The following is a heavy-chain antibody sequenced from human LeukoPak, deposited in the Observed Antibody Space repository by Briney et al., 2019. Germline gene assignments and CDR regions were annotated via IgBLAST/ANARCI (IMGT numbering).Heavy chain of an antibody. CDR2: IKSKTDGGTT. J-gene: IGHJ6*02. D-gene: IGHD2-21*02. Sequence: PGGSLRLSCAASGFTFSNAWMSWVRQAPGKGREWVGRIKSKTDGGTTDYAAPVKGRFTISRDDSKNTLYLQMNSLKTEDTAVYYCTTGRVVTATIYYYYGMDVWGQGTTVTVSS. CDR1: GFTFSNAW. V-gene: IGHV3-15*01. CDR3: TTGRVVTATIYYYYGMDV.